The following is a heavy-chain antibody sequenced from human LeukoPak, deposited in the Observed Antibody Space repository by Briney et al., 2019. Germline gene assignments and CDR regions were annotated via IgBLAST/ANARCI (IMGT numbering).Heavy chain of an antibody. J-gene: IGHJ4*02. V-gene: IGHV3-53*01. CDR3: ARHFTTGSIDH. CDR2: IYSGGST. D-gene: IGHD3-9*01. CDR1: GFTVSSNY. Sequence: PGGSLRLSCAASGFTVSSNYMSWVRQAPGKGLEWVSVIYSGGSTYYADSVKGRFTISRDNSKNTLYLQMNSLRAEDTAVYYCARHFTTGSIDHWGQGNLVTVSS.